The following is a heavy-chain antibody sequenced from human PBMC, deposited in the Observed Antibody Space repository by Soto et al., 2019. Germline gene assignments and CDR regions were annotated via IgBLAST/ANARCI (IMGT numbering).Heavy chain of an antibody. D-gene: IGHD6-19*01. Sequence: EVQLVESGGGLVQPGGSLRLSCAASGLIFSDYHMDWVRQAPGKGVEWVGRIRRKANRYTTEYAASVKGRFTISKDASKNSLYLQMNSLKSEDTAVYYCAMLGGWSGGSSGMDVWGQGTTVTVSS. J-gene: IGHJ6*02. V-gene: IGHV3-72*01. CDR2: IRRKANRYTT. CDR1: GLIFSDYH. CDR3: AMLGGWSGGSSGMDV.